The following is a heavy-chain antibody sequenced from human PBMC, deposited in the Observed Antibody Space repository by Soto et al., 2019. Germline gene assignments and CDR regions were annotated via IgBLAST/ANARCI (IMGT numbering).Heavy chain of an antibody. V-gene: IGHV3-66*01. Sequence: EVQVVESGGGLVQPGGSLRLSCAASGFTVTSNYMSWVRQTPGKGLEWVSLIYSGGAIVYADSVMGRFTVSRDNSRNTMFLQMNSLRAGDTGVYFCAREFGSDATGYYGMDVWGQGTKVTVSS. D-gene: IGHD3-10*01. J-gene: IGHJ6*02. CDR1: GFTVTSNY. CDR3: AREFGSDATGYYGMDV. CDR2: IYSGGAI.